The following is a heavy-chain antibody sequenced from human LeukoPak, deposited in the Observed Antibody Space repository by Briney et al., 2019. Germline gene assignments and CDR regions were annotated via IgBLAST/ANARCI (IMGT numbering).Heavy chain of an antibody. J-gene: IGHJ4*02. CDR3: ARETYSSSSGY. V-gene: IGHV1-2*06. D-gene: IGHD6-6*01. CDR2: INPNSGGT. Sequence: ASVKVSCTASGYTFTGYYMHWVRQAPGPGLEWMGRINPNSGGTNYEQKFQGRVTMTRDTSISTAYMELRRLRYDDTAVYYCARETYSSSSGYWGQGTLVTVSS. CDR1: GYTFTGYY.